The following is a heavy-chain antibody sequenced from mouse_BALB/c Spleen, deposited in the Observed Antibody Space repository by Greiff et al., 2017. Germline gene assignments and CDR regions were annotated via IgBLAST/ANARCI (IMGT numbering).Heavy chain of an antibody. Sequence: EVKVEESGGGLVKPGGSLKLSCAASGFTFSSYTMSWVRQTPEKRLEWVATISSGGSYTYYPDSVKGRFTISRDNAKNTLYLQMSSLKSEDTAMYYCTRDSGYDAMDYWGQGTSVTVSS. CDR3: TRDSGYDAMDY. V-gene: IGHV5-6-4*01. J-gene: IGHJ4*01. CDR2: ISSGGSYT. CDR1: GFTFSSYT.